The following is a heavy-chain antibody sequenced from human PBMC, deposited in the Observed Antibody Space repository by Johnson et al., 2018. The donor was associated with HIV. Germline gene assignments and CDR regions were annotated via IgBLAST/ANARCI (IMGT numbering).Heavy chain of an antibody. V-gene: IGHV3-30*18. CDR1: GFIFSGFG. J-gene: IGHJ3*02. CDR3: AKDIDYYDSSGYDI. Sequence: QVQVVESGGGVVQPGRPLRLSCAASGFIFSGFGLHWVRQAPGKGLEWVVSISYDGSNKYYADSVRGRITISRDNSKNTLYLQMNSLRAEDTAVYYCAKDIDYYDSSGYDIWGQGTMVTVSS. D-gene: IGHD3-22*01. CDR2: ISYDGSNK.